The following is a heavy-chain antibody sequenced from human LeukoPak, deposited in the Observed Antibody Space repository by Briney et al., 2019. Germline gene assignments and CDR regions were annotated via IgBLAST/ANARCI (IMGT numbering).Heavy chain of an antibody. Sequence: GASVKVSCKASGYIFTSYGMNWVRQAPGQGLEWMGRINTNTGNPTYAQGFTGRFVFSLDTSVSTAYLQISSLKAEDTAVYYCAREEESPTYWGQGTLVTVSS. V-gene: IGHV7-4-1*02. CDR2: INTNTGNP. CDR1: GYIFTSYG. J-gene: IGHJ4*02. CDR3: AREEESPTY.